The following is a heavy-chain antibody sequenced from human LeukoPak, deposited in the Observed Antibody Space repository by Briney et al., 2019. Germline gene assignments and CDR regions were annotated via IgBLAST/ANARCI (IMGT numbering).Heavy chain of an antibody. V-gene: IGHV1-18*01. CDR2: ISAYNGNT. D-gene: IGHD2-2*02. Sequence: ASVKVSCKASGYTFTSYDISWVRQAPGQGLEWMGWISAYNGNTNYAQKLQGRVTMTTDTSTSTAYMELRSLRFDDTAVYYCARGCSSTSCYTDNWFDPWGQGTLVTVSS. CDR1: GYTFTSYD. J-gene: IGHJ5*02. CDR3: ARGCSSTSCYTDNWFDP.